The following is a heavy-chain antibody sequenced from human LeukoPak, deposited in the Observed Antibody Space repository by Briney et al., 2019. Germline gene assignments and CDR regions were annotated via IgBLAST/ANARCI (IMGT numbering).Heavy chain of an antibody. J-gene: IGHJ4*02. V-gene: IGHV1-69*13. D-gene: IGHD1-26*01. Sequence: SVKVSCKASGGTFSSYAISWVRQAPGQGLEWMGGIIPVFGTANYAQKFQGRVTITADESTSTAYMELSSLRSEDTAVYYCAREFSGATPLFDYWGQGTLVTVSS. CDR2: IIPVFGTA. CDR3: AREFSGATPLFDY. CDR1: GGTFSSYA.